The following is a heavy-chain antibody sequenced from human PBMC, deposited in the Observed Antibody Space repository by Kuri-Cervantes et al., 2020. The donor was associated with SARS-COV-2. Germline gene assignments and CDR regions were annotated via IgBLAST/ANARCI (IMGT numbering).Heavy chain of an antibody. CDR3: ARGVPWDWSGYSQADAFDI. V-gene: IGHV1-18*01. CDR1: GYTFTSYG. CDR2: ISAYNGNT. J-gene: IGHJ3*02. D-gene: IGHD3-3*01. Sequence: ASVKVSCKASGYTFTSYGISWVRQAPGQGLEWMGWISAYNGNTNYAQKLQGRVTMTTDTSTSTAYMELSRLRSEDTAVYYCARGVPWDWSGYSQADAFDIWGQGTMVTVSS.